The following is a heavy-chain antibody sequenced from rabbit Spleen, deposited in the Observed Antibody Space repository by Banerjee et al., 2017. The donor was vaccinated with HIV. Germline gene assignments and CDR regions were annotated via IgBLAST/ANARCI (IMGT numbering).Heavy chain of an antibody. V-gene: IGHV1S45*01. CDR1: GFSFSDRDV. J-gene: IGHJ4*01. D-gene: IGHD4-1*01. CDR3: ARDLAGAIGWNFNL. CDR2: INTATGKG. Sequence: QEQLVESGGGLVQPEGSLTLTCKASGFSFSDRDVMCWVRQAPGKGLEWIACINTATGKGVYARWAKGRFTLSKTSSTTVTLQMPSLTAADTATYFCARDLAGAIGWNFNLWGPGTLVTVS.